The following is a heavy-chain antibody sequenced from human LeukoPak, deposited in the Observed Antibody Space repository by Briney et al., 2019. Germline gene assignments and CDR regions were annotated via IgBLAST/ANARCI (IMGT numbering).Heavy chain of an antibody. CDR2: IYSGGST. CDR3: ARSFHDILTGYGEIDY. CDR1: GFIVSSDY. J-gene: IGHJ4*02. D-gene: IGHD3-9*01. V-gene: IGHV3-53*05. Sequence: GGSLRLSCAVSGFIVSSDYMSWVRQAPGKGLEWVSTIYSGGSTYYADSVKGRFTISRDNSKNTLYLQMNSLRAEDTAVYYCARSFHDILTGYGEIDYWGQGTLVTVSS.